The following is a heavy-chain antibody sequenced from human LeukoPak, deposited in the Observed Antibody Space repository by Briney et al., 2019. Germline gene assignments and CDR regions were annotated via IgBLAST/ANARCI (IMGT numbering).Heavy chain of an antibody. D-gene: IGHD3-10*01. Sequence: PGGSLRLSCVASGFIISSHWMSWVRQAPGKGLEWVASLKEDVSARNLVDSVKGRFTISTDNAKNSLNLQMNSLRVEDTAVYYCARGPPYGSRSDFLDYWGLGTLVTVSS. CDR1: GFIISSHW. J-gene: IGHJ4*02. CDR2: LKEDVSAR. V-gene: IGHV3-7*01. CDR3: ARGPPYGSRSDFLDY.